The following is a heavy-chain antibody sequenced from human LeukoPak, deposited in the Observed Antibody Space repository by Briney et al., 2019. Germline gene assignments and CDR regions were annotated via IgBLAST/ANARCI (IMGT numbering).Heavy chain of an antibody. CDR2: IHSGGST. CDR3: ARSGFSNMGR. J-gene: IGHJ4*02. CDR1: GFTVSSNH. Sequence: GGSLRLSCAASGFTVSSNHMSWVRQAPGKGLEWVSVIHSGGSTYYADSVKGRFTMSRDNSKNTLSLQMNSLRVEDTAVYYCARSGFSNMGRWGQGTLVTVSS. D-gene: IGHD2/OR15-2a*01. V-gene: IGHV3-53*01.